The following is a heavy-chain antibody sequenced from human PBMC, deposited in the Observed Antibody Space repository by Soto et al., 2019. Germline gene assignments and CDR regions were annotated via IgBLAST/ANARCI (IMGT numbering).Heavy chain of an antibody. CDR2: IYPGDSDA. Sequence: GECLQRSCAVSVYSFTSYWIACVRQIPGKGLEWMGIIYPGDSDARYSPSVQGQVTISADKSISTAYLQRSSLKASDTAMYYCARADTWTNYYYYGMDVWGQGTTVTVSS. D-gene: IGHD3-16*01. V-gene: IGHV5-51*01. CDR3: ARADTWTNYYYYGMDV. CDR1: VYSFTSYW. J-gene: IGHJ6*02.